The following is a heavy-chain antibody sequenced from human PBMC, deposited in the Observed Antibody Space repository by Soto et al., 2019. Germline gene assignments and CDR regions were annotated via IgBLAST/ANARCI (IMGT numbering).Heavy chain of an antibody. CDR2: IYSGGNT. V-gene: IGHV3-66*01. D-gene: IGHD6-19*01. Sequence: PGGSLRLSCAASGLTVSSNYMSWVRQAPGKGLEWVSVIYSGGNTYYADSVKGRFTISRDNSKNTLYLQMNSLRAEDTAVYYCARDSSGWYSPNYWGQGTLVTVSS. CDR3: ARDSSGWYSPNY. J-gene: IGHJ4*02. CDR1: GLTVSSNY.